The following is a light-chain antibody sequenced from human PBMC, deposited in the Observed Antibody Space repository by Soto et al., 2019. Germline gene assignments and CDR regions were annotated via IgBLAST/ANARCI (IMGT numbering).Light chain of an antibody. V-gene: IGKV1-5*01. CDR3: QQTLKPPLT. CDR1: QSIGDS. Sequence: DIPMTESPSTLSGCVRDRVTHTCRASQSIGDSLAWYQQKPGEAPKILTSDASSLESGVPSRFSRSGSGTEFTLTISSLQPEDFATYYCQQTLKPPLTFGPATKADIK. CDR2: DAS. J-gene: IGKJ3*01.